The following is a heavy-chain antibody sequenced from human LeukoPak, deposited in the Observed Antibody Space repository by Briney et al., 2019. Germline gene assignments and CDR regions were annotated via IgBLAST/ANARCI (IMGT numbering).Heavy chain of an antibody. D-gene: IGHD6-13*01. CDR2: IIPILGIA. CDR3: ARAPGRIAAAGTGGNWFDP. CDR1: GDTFSSYA. J-gene: IGHJ5*02. V-gene: IGHV1-69*04. Sequence: ASVKVSCKASGDTFSSYAISWVRQAPGQGLEWMGRIIPILGIANYAQKFQGRVTITADKSTSTAYMGLSSLRSEDTAVYYCARAPGRIAAAGTGGNWFDPWGQGTLVTVSS.